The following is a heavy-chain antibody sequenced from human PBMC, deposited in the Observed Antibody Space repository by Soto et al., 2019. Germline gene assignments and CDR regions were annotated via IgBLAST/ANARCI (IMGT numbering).Heavy chain of an antibody. J-gene: IGHJ6*02. CDR1: GGTFSSYA. V-gene: IGHV1-69*13. CDR2: IIPIFGTA. D-gene: IGHD5-18*01. CDR3: ARDGYSYGYTAYYYYGMDV. Sequence: SVTVSCKASGGTFSSYAISWVRQAPGQGLEWMGGIIPIFGTANYAQKFQGRVTITADESTSTAYMELSSLRSEDTAVYYCARDGYSYGYTAYYYYGMDVWGQGTTVTVSS.